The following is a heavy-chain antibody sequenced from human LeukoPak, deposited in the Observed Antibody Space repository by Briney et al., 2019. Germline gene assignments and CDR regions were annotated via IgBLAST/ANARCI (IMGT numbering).Heavy chain of an antibody. D-gene: IGHD3-10*01. J-gene: IGHJ4*01. Sequence: GGSLRLSCAASGFTFSSYAMSWVRQAPGKGLEWVSAISGSGGSTYYADSVKGRFTISRDNSKDTLYLQMNSLRAEDTAVYYCAKVSGSAPGADYWGHGTLVTVSS. CDR2: ISGSGGST. CDR3: AKVSGSAPGADY. V-gene: IGHV3-23*01. CDR1: GFTFSSYA.